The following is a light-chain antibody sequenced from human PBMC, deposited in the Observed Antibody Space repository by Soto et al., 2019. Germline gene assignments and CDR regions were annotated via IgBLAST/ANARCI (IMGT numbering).Light chain of an antibody. J-gene: IGKJ4*01. Sequence: EIVLTQSPGTLSLSPGERATLSCRASQSVTSHLAWYQQKPGQAPRLLIYGASSRATGTADRFSGSGSGTDFTLTISRLEPEDFAVYYCQQYARSPLTFGGGNKV. V-gene: IGKV3-20*01. CDR3: QQYARSPLT. CDR2: GAS. CDR1: QSVTSH.